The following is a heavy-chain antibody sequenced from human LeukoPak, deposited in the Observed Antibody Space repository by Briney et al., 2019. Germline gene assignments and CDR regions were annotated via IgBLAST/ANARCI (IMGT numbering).Heavy chain of an antibody. Sequence: GASVKVSCKASGYSFTTYSISWVRQAPGPGLECMGWISAYNGNTNYAQKLQGRVTMTTDTSTSTAYMELRSLRYDDTAVYYCARDMIAARPNWFDPWGQGTLVTVSS. CDR2: ISAYNGNT. CDR1: GYSFTTYS. J-gene: IGHJ5*02. V-gene: IGHV1-18*01. CDR3: ARDMIAARPNWFDP. D-gene: IGHD6-6*01.